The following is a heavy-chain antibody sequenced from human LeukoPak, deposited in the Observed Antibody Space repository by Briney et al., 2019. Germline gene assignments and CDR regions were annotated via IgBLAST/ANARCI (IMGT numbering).Heavy chain of an antibody. D-gene: IGHD1-26*01. J-gene: IGHJ4*02. CDR3: AKVIRARIVGATHDY. Sequence: GGSLRLSCAASGFTFSSNGMHWVRQAPGKGLEWVAVISYDGSNKYYADSVKGRFTISRDNSKNTLYLQMNSLRAEDTAVYYCAKVIRARIVGATHDYWGQGTLVTVSS. V-gene: IGHV3-30*18. CDR1: GFTFSSNG. CDR2: ISYDGSNK.